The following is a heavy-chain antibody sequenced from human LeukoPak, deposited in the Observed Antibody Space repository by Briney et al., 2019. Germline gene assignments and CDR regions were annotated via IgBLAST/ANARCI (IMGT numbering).Heavy chain of an antibody. J-gene: IGHJ3*02. Sequence: PSETLSLTCAVYGGSFSGYYWSWIRQPPGKGLERIGEINHSGSTNYNPSLKSRVTISVDTSKNQFSLKLSSVTAADTAVYYCARPRQQLVLSAFDIWGQGTMVTVSS. CDR3: ARPRQQLVLSAFDI. CDR1: GGSFSGYY. D-gene: IGHD6-13*01. CDR2: INHSGST. V-gene: IGHV4-34*01.